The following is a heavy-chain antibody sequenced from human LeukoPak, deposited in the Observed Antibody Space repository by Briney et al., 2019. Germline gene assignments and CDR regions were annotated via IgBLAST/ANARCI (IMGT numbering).Heavy chain of an antibody. Sequence: SETLSLTCAVYVGSFSGYHWNWIRQPPGKGLEWIGEVSHSGSTNYNPSLKSRVTISVDTSKNQFSLKLSSMTAADTAVYFCARGQGAARYFDHWGRGTLVTVSS. CDR1: VGSFSGYH. D-gene: IGHD3-16*01. CDR2: VSHSGST. CDR3: ARGQGAARYFDH. J-gene: IGHJ2*01. V-gene: IGHV4-34*01.